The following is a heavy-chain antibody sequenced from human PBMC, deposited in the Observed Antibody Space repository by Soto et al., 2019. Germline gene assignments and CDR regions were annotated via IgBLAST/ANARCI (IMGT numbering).Heavy chain of an antibody. J-gene: IGHJ5*01. D-gene: IGHD3-16*02. V-gene: IGHV4-39*01. CDR2: IYYSGRT. Sequence: AETLSLTCSVSGGSIRRSSYFWTWIRQPPGKGLEYIGSIYYSGRTHHNPSLESRVTISVDTSTNQFSLKLASLTAADTAVYYCARSPRLDELSLFDFWGQGTLVTVSS. CDR1: GGSIRRSSYF. CDR3: ARSPRLDELSLFDF.